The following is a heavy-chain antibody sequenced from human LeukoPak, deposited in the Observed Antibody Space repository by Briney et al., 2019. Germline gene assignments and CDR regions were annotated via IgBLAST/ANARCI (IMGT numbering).Heavy chain of an antibody. CDR3: TRYNNDHFDY. V-gene: IGHV3-33*01. CDR2: IAYDGSRA. J-gene: IGHJ4*02. CDR1: GFTFGGYG. Sequence: GGSLRLSCAGSGFTFGGYGMHGFRQTPGKGLEWVAVIAYDGSRAFYADSVKGRFTISRDNSKNTMSVQMDDLRAEDTAVYYCTRYNNDHFDYWGQGTLVTVSS. D-gene: IGHD1-14*01.